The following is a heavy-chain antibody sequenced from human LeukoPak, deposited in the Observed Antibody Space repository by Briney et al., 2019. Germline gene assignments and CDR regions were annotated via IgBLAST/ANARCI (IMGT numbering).Heavy chain of an antibody. D-gene: IGHD6-19*01. V-gene: IGHV3-30*03. J-gene: IGHJ4*02. CDR2: ISYDGSNK. CDR3: ATTPRAVAGFEFFDY. CDR1: GFTFSSYG. Sequence: GGSLRLSCAASGFTFSSYGMHWVRQAPGKGLGWVAVISYDGSNKYYADSVKGRFTISRDNSKNTLYLQMNSLRAEDTAVYYCATTPRAVAGFEFFDYWGQGTLVTVSS.